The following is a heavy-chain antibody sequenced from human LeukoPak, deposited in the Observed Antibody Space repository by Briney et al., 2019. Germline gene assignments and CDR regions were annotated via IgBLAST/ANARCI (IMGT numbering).Heavy chain of an antibody. Sequence: SETLSLTCAVYGGSFSVYYWSWIRQPPGTGLEWIGEINHSGSTNYNPSLKSRVTISVDTSKNQFSLKQSSVTAADTAVYYCARVSPSIYYDSSGYYYYDYWGQGTLVTVSS. CDR2: INHSGST. J-gene: IGHJ4*02. D-gene: IGHD3-22*01. CDR1: GGSFSVYY. V-gene: IGHV4-34*01. CDR3: ARVSPSIYYDSSGYYYYDY.